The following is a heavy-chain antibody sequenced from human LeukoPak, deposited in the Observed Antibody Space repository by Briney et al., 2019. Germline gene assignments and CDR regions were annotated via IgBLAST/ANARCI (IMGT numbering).Heavy chain of an antibody. J-gene: IGHJ4*02. CDR3: ARDRLRGSTSLVAFDY. CDR2: ISAYNGNT. D-gene: IGHD2-2*01. CDR1: GYTFTSYG. V-gene: IGHV1-18*01. Sequence: SVKVSCKASGYTFTSYGISLVRQAPGQGLEWMGWISAYNGNTNYAQKLQGRVTMTTDTYTSTAYLELRSLRSDDTAVYYCARDRLRGSTSLVAFDYWGQGTLVTVSS.